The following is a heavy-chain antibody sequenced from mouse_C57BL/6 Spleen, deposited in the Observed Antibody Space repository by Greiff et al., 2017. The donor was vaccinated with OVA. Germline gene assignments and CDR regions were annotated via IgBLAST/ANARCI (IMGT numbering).Heavy chain of an antibody. CDR3: ARGGMITTPYYFDY. D-gene: IGHD2-4*01. CDR2: IDPSDSYT. CDR1: GYTFTSYW. V-gene: IGHV1-50*01. J-gene: IGHJ2*01. Sequence: QVQLQQPGAELVKPGASVKLSCKASGYTFTSYWMQWVKQRPGQGLEWIGEIDPSDSYTNYNQKFKGKATLTVDTSSSTAYMQLSSLTSEDSAVYYCARGGMITTPYYFDYWGTGTTLTVSS.